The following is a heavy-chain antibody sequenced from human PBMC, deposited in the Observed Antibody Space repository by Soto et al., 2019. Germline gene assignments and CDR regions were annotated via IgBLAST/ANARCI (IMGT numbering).Heavy chain of an antibody. V-gene: IGHV3-9*01. CDR3: AKSIAAVAGISFDY. D-gene: IGHD6-19*01. CDR1: GFTFDDYA. CDR2: ISWNSGSI. J-gene: IGHJ4*02. Sequence: GGSLRLSCAASGFTFDDYAMHWVRQAPGKGLEWVSGISWNSGSIGYADSVKGRFTISRDNAKNSLYLQMNSLRAEDTALYYCAKSIAAVAGISFDYWGQGTLVTVSS.